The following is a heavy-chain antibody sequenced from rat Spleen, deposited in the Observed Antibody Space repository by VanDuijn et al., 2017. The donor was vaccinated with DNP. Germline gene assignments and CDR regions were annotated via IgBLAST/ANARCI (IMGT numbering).Heavy chain of an antibody. V-gene: IGHV5-25*01. J-gene: IGHJ3*01. CDR2: IHSDGGNT. Sequence: EVQLVESGGDLVQPGRSLKLSCAPSGFTFSDYYMAWVRQAPTKGLEWVASIHSDGGNTYYRDSVKGRFTISRDNAKSTLYLQMDSLRSEDTATYYCVTAYSGGFVYWGQGTLVSVSS. CDR3: VTAYSGGFVY. D-gene: IGHD1-1*01. CDR1: GFTFSDYY.